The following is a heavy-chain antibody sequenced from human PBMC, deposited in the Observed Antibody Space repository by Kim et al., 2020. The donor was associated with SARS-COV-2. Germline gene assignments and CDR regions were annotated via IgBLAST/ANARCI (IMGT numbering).Heavy chain of an antibody. J-gene: IGHJ3*02. CDR3: ASLTAGAFDI. Sequence: ASVKVSCKASGYTFTIYGMSWVRQAPGQGLEWMGWINTKTGNPTYAQGFTGRFVFSLDTSVTTAYLQISSLKAEDTAVYYCASLTAGAFDIWGQGTMVTVSP. D-gene: IGHD6-19*01. V-gene: IGHV7-4-1*02. CDR1: GYTFTIYG. CDR2: INTKTGNP.